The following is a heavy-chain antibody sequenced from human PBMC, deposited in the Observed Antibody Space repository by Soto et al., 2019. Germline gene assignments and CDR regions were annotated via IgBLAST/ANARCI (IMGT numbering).Heavy chain of an antibody. CDR3: AIPAVVSDAFDI. V-gene: IGHV4-31*03. CDR2: IYYSGST. J-gene: IGHJ3*02. CDR1: GGSISSGGYY. Sequence: QVQLQESGPGLVKPSQTLSLTCTVSGGSISSGGYYWSWIRQHPGKGLEWIGYIYYSGSTYYNPSLKSRVTVSVDTSKNQCSLKLSSVTAADTAVYYCAIPAVVSDAFDIWGQGTMVTVSS. D-gene: IGHD3-22*01.